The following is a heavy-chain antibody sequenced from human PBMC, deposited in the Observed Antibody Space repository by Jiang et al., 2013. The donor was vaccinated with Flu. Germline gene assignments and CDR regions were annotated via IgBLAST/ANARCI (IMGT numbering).Heavy chain of an antibody. Sequence: WIRQPPGKGLEWIGEINHSGSTNYNPSLKSRVTISVDTSKNQFSLKLSSVTAADTAVYYCARGDLTIRRITMVRGVISYGMDVWGQGTTVTVSS. CDR3: ARGDLTIRRITMVRGVISYGMDV. D-gene: IGHD3-10*01. CDR2: INHSGST. J-gene: IGHJ6*02. V-gene: IGHV4-34*01.